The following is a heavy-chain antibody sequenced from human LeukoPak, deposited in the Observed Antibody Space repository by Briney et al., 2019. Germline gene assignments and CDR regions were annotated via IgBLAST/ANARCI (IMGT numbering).Heavy chain of an antibody. Sequence: GGSLRLSCAASGFTFSSYAMSWVRQAPGKGLEWVSAISGSGGSTYYADSVKGRFTISRDNSKNTLYLQMNSLRAEDTAVYYCAKDAVPAAINRRNWFDPWGQGTLVTVSS. CDR2: ISGSGGST. V-gene: IGHV3-23*01. CDR3: AKDAVPAAINRRNWFDP. D-gene: IGHD2-2*01. CDR1: GFTFSSYA. J-gene: IGHJ5*02.